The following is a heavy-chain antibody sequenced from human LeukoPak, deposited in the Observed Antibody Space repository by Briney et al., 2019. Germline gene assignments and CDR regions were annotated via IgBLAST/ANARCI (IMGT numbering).Heavy chain of an antibody. CDR2: IWYDASNK. D-gene: IGHD4-23*01. Sequence: GGSLRLSCAASGFTFSSHGMHWVRQAPGKGMEWVAVIWYDASNKYYADSVKGRFTVSRDNSKNTLYLQMNSLRAEDTAMYYCARNLRKYGSNSEYFDYWGQGTVVTVSS. CDR3: ARNLRKYGSNSEYFDY. V-gene: IGHV3-33*01. CDR1: GFTFSSHG. J-gene: IGHJ4*02.